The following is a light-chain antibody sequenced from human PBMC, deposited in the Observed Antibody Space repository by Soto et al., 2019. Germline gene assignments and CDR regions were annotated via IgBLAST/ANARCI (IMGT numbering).Light chain of an antibody. V-gene: IGLV1-51*01. CDR3: GKWDSSLSAYV. Sequence: QSVLTQPPSVSAAPGQKVTISCSGSSSNIGNTYVFWYQQLPGTAPKLLIYDNNQRPSGIPDRFSGSKSGTSATLAITGLQTGDEADYYCGKWDSSLSAYVFGTGTKVTVL. J-gene: IGLJ1*01. CDR1: SSNIGNTY. CDR2: DNN.